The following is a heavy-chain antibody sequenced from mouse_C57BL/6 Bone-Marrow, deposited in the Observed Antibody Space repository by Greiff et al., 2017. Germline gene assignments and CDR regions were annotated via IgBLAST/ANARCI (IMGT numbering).Heavy chain of an antibody. Sequence: VQLQQSGPVLVKPGASVKMSCKASGYTFTDYYMNWVKQSHGKSLEWIGVINPYNGGTSYNQKFKGKATLTVDKSSSTAYMELNSLTSEDSAVYYCASPYGSSSYYYARDYWGQGTSVTVSS. D-gene: IGHD1-1*01. CDR2: INPYNGGT. CDR3: ASPYGSSSYYYARDY. CDR1: GYTFTDYY. V-gene: IGHV1-19*01. J-gene: IGHJ4*01.